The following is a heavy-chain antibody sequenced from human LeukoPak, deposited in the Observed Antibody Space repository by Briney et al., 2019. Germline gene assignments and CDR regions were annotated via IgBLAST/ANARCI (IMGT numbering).Heavy chain of an antibody. CDR2: INRGGSVK. Sequence: GGSLRLSCAASGFTFRSYWMSWVRQAPGKGLEWVANINRGGSVKYYVDSVKGRSTISRDDAKNSLYVQMNSLRDEDTAVYYCARVGYSGWNLEYWGQGTLVTVSS. D-gene: IGHD5-12*01. CDR1: GFTFRSYW. J-gene: IGHJ4*02. V-gene: IGHV3-7*01. CDR3: ARVGYSGWNLEY.